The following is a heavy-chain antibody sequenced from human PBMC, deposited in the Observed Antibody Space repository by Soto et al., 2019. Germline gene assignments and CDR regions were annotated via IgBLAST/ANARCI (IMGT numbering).Heavy chain of an antibody. Sequence: GGSLRLSCAASGFTFSDAWMNWVRQAPGKGLEWVGRIKTKSDGGTPDYAAPLKGTFTISRDDSKKTLYLQMNRLKTEDTAVYYCATGGVRGVTPPYYYYYYMDVWGKGTTVTVSS. CDR1: GFTFSDAW. D-gene: IGHD3-10*01. CDR2: IKTKSDGGTP. V-gene: IGHV3-15*07. J-gene: IGHJ6*03. CDR3: ATGGVRGVTPPYYYYYYMDV.